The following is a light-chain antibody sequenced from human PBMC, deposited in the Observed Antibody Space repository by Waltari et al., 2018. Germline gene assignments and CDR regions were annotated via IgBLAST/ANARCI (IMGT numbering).Light chain of an antibody. CDR1: SPTIGGGYD. CDR2: GNT. Sequence: QSVLTQAPSVSGAPGQRVTISCTGSSPTIGGGYDVTLYQQLPGTVPKLLIYGNTNRPSGVPDRFSGSKSGTSASLAITGLQAEDEADYYCQSYDSSLRGWVFGGGTKLTVL. V-gene: IGLV1-40*01. J-gene: IGLJ3*02. CDR3: QSYDSSLRGWV.